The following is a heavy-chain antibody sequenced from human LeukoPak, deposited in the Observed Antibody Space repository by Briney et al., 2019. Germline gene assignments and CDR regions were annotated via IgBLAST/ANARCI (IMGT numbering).Heavy chain of an antibody. Sequence: ASVKVSCKASGYTFTGYYMHWVRQAPGQGLEWMGWINPNSGGTNYAQKFQGRVTMTRDTSISTAYMELSRLRSDDTAVYYCARAGATYYYYYMDVWGKGTTVTVSS. CDR3: ARAGATYYYYYMDV. J-gene: IGHJ6*03. D-gene: IGHD1-26*01. CDR1: GYTFTGYY. CDR2: INPNSGGT. V-gene: IGHV1-2*02.